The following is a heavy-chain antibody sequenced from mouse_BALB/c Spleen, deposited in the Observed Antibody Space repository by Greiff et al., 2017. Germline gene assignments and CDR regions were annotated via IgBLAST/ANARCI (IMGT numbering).Heavy chain of an antibody. J-gene: IGHJ3*01. CDR3: ARDPSLLRLRGFAY. V-gene: IGHV5-6-5*01. D-gene: IGHD1-2*01. CDR2: ISSGGST. Sequence: EVKLQESGGGLVKPGGSLKLSCAASGFTFSSYAMSWVRQTPEKRLEWVASISSGGSTYYPDSVKGRFTISRDNARNILYLQMSSLRSEDTAMYYCARDPSLLRLRGFAYWGQGTLVTVSA. CDR1: GFTFSSYA.